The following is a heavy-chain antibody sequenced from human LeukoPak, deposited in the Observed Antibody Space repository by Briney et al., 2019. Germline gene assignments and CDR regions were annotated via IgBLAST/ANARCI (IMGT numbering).Heavy chain of an antibody. CDR1: WIPFSSSS. J-gene: IGHJ5*02. Sequence: PGEVSFKGSWIPFSSSSMPGVRQARGTPLEWKRMIVVGSGNTNYAQKFQERVTITRDMSTSTAYMELSSLRSEDTAVYYCAADPSYGDSGEDWFDPWGQGTLVTVSS. CDR2: IVVGSGNT. D-gene: IGHD4-17*01. V-gene: IGHV1-58*02. CDR3: AADPSYGDSGEDWFDP.